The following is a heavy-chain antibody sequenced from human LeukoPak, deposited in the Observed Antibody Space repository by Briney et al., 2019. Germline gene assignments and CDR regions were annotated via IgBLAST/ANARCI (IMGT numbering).Heavy chain of an antibody. Sequence: GGSLRLSCAASGFTVSANYMAWVRQAPRKGLEWVSVVYSDGNTYYADSVKGRFTISRDISKNTLNLQMNSLRAEDTAVYYCAREVRGSLDPWGQGTLVTVSS. J-gene: IGHJ5*02. CDR3: AREVRGSLDP. CDR2: VYSDGNT. D-gene: IGHD3-10*01. V-gene: IGHV3-53*01. CDR1: GFTVSANY.